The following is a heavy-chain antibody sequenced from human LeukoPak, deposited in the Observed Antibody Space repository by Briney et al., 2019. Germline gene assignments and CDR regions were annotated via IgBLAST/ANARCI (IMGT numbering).Heavy chain of an antibody. V-gene: IGHV4-59*01. CDR3: ARASWLPQSRNYYYMDV. CDR2: IYYSGST. J-gene: IGHJ6*03. Sequence: SETLSLTCTVSGGSISSYYWSWIRQPPGKGLEWIGYIYYSGSTNYNPSLKSRVAISEDTSKNQFSLKLSSVTAADTAVYYCARASWLPQSRNYYYMDVWGKGTTVTISS. D-gene: IGHD5-12*01. CDR1: GGSISSYY.